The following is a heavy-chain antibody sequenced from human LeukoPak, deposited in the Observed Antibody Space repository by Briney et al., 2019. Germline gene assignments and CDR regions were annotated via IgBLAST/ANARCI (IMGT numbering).Heavy chain of an antibody. J-gene: IGHJ5*02. CDR2: IYPGDSDT. CDR3: ARNNPGGSWTPINWFDP. CDR1: GYSFTSYW. V-gene: IGHV5-51*01. D-gene: IGHD6-13*01. Sequence: GASLKISCKGSGYSFTSYWIGWVRQMPAKGLEWMGIIYPGDSDTRYSPSFQGQVTISADKSISTAYLQWSSLKASDTAMYYCARNNPGGSWTPINWFDPWGQGTLVTVSS.